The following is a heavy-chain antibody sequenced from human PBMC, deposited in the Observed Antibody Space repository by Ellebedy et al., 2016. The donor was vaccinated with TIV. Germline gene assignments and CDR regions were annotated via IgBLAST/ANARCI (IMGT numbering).Heavy chain of an antibody. CDR1: GGSISSYY. CDR3: AREGVSIFGILLSPGSLDV. V-gene: IGHV4-59*12. J-gene: IGHJ6*02. Sequence: MPSETLSLTCSVSGGSISSYYWSWIRQLPGKGLEWIRFISYIGVSDYNPSHASRVTLSLDTSTNQFSLRLTSVTATDSAIYYCAREGVSIFGILLSPGSLDVWGQGTTVTVSS. D-gene: IGHD3-3*01. CDR2: ISYIGVS.